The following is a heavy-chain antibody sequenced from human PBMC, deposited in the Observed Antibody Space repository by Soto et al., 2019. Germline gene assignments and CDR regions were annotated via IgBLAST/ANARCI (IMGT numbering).Heavy chain of an antibody. D-gene: IGHD3-16*01. J-gene: IGHJ4*02. V-gene: IGHV4-30-4*01. CDR3: AREGGESSDGLYYFDA. Sequence: PSETLSLTCTVSGGSTSSDNYWSWIRQPPGKGLEWIGHIYYSGNTDYNPSLKSRLAISIDTSKNQFSLKLSSVTAADTAVYFCAREGGESSDGLYYFDAWGQGSLVTVSS. CDR2: IYYSGNT. CDR1: GGSTSSDNY.